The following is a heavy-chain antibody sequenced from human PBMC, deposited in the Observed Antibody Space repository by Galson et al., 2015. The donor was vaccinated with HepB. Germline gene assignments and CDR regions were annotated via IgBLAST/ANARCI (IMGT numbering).Heavy chain of an antibody. J-gene: IGHJ2*01. V-gene: IGHV3-21*01. CDR2: ISSSSSYI. CDR3: ARDYGDYVLSWYFDL. Sequence: SLRLSCAASGFTFSSYSMNWVRQAPGKGLEWVPSISSSSSYIYYADSVKGRFTISRDNAKNSLYLQMNSLRAEDTAVYYCARDYGDYVLSWYFDLWGRGTLVTVSS. CDR1: GFTFSSYS. D-gene: IGHD4-17*01.